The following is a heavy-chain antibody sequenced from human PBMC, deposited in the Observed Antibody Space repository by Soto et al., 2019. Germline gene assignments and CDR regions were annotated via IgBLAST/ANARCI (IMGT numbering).Heavy chain of an antibody. J-gene: IGHJ5*02. Sequence: QLQLQESGSGLVKPSQTLSLTCTVSGVSIASGDYSWSWIRQPPGKGLEWLGYLYHRGNTYYNPSLESRLTMSADRSKNQLSLSLRSVTAADTAMYYCVSSKYNMVAGPTWFDPWGQGILVIVSS. V-gene: IGHV4-30-2*01. D-gene: IGHD1-20*01. CDR3: VSSKYNMVAGPTWFDP. CDR1: GVSIASGDYS. CDR2: LYHRGNT.